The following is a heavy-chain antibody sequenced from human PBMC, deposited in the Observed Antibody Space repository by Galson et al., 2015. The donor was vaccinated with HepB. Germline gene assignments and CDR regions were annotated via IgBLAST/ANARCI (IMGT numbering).Heavy chain of an antibody. CDR1: GGSISSSSYY. CDR3: ARRGYYYDSSGHIDY. Sequence: ETLSLTCTVSGGSISSSSYYWGWIRQPPGKGLEWIGSIYYSGSTYYNPSLKSRVTISVDTSKNQFSLKLSSVTAADTAVYYCARRGYYYDSSGHIDYWGQGTLVTVSS. D-gene: IGHD3-22*01. J-gene: IGHJ4*02. V-gene: IGHV4-39*01. CDR2: IYYSGST.